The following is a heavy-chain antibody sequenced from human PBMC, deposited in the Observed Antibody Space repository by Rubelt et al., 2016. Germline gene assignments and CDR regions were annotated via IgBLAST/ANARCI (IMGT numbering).Heavy chain of an antibody. CDR1: GFIFSNYA. V-gene: IGHV3-33*01. J-gene: IGHJ2*01. Sequence: GRSLRLSCAPSGFIFSNYAMHWVRQAPGKGLEWVAIIWYDGSDKCYSDSVKGRFTISRDNSKNTLYLQMNSLRADDTAVYYCARDSPNPYWYFDLWGRGTLVTVSS. CDR3: ARDSPNPYWYFDL. CDR2: IWYDGSDK.